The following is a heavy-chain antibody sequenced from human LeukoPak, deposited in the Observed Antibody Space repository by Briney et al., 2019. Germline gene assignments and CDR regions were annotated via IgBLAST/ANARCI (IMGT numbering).Heavy chain of an antibody. CDR2: APGKGLEWVNGETT. D-gene: IGHD2-8*02. V-gene: IGHV3-15*01. CDR3: TTVTVCTGSSCPGAFDH. J-gene: IGHJ4*02. CDR1: EFTFSDSW. Sequence: GGSLRLSCAASEFTFSDSWMSWVRQAPGNEFTFSDTWMNWVRQAPGKGLEWVNGETTDYAAPVKGRFIISRDDSKRTVYLQMNSLKADDTAVYFCTTVTVCTGSSCPGAFDHWGQGTLVTVSS.